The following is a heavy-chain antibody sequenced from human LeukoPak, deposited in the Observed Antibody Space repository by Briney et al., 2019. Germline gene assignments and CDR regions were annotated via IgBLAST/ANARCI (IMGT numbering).Heavy chain of an antibody. V-gene: IGHV1-18*01. D-gene: IGHD6-19*01. Sequence: GASVKVSCKASGYTFTSYGISWVRQAPGQGLEWMGWISAYNGNTNYAQKLQGRVTMTTDTSTSTAYMELRSLRSDDTAVYYCARDFVGSGWGSVGYWGQGTLVTVSS. J-gene: IGHJ4*02. CDR1: GYTFTSYG. CDR3: ARDFVGSGWGSVGY. CDR2: ISAYNGNT.